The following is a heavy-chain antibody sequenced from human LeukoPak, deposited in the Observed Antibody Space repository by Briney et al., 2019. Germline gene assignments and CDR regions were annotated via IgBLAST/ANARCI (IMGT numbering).Heavy chain of an antibody. CDR1: GYTLTELS. Sequence: ASVKVSCKVSGYTLTELSMHWVRQAPGKGLEWIGGFDPEDGETIYAQKFQGRATMTEDTSTDTAYMELSSLRSEDTAVYYCATEGYCSSTSCSSYGMDVWGQGTTVTVSS. V-gene: IGHV1-24*01. J-gene: IGHJ6*02. D-gene: IGHD2-2*01. CDR3: ATEGYCSSTSCSSYGMDV. CDR2: FDPEDGET.